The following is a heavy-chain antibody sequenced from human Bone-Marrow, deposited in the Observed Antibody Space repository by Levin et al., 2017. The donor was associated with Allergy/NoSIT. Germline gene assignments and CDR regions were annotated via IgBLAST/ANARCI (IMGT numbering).Heavy chain of an antibody. Sequence: GGSLRLSCAASGFTFSSYGMHWVRQAPGKGLEWVAVISYDGSNKYYADSVKGRFTISRDNSKNTLYLQMNSLRAEDTAVYYCAKERYSSSWYTRGDAFDIWGQGTMVTVSS. CDR3: AKERYSSSWYTRGDAFDI. CDR2: ISYDGSNK. CDR1: GFTFSSYG. V-gene: IGHV3-30*18. D-gene: IGHD6-13*01. J-gene: IGHJ3*02.